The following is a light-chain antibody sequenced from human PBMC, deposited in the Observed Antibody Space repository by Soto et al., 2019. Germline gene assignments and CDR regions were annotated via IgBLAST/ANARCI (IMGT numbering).Light chain of an antibody. CDR3: QSYDSRVRVV. V-gene: IGLV1-40*01. J-gene: IGLJ2*01. CDR2: GNS. Sequence: QLVLTQPPSVSGAPGQRVTISCTGSSSNIGAGYDVHWYQQLPGTAPKLLIYGNSNRPSGVPDRFSGSKSGTSASLAITGRQAEDEADSYCQSYDSRVRVVFGGGTKLTVL. CDR1: SSNIGAGYD.